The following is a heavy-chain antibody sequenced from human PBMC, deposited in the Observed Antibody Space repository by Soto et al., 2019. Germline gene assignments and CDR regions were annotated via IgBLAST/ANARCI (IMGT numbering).Heavy chain of an antibody. CDR1: GDSISSYY. CDR2: IYYSGST. D-gene: IGHD7-27*01. CDR3: ARDITGDMGYFDY. V-gene: IGHV4-59*01. Sequence: SETLSLTCTVSGDSISSYYWSWIRQPPGKGLEWIGYIYYSGSTNYNPSLKSRVTISVDTSKNQFSLKLSSVTAADTAVYYCARDITGDMGYFDYWGQGTLVTVSS. J-gene: IGHJ4*02.